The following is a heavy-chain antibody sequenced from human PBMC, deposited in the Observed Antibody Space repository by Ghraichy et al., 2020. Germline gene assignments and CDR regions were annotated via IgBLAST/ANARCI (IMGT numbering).Heavy chain of an antibody. V-gene: IGHV1-8*01. J-gene: IGHJ4*02. CDR3: ALEKQLVPGAFDY. CDR1: GYTFTSYD. Sequence: ASVKVSCKASGYTFTSYDINWVRQATGQGLEWMGWMNPNSGNTGYAQKFQGRVTMTRNTSISTAYMELSSLRSEDTAVYYCALEKQLVPGAFDYWGQGTLVTVSS. CDR2: MNPNSGNT. D-gene: IGHD6-13*01.